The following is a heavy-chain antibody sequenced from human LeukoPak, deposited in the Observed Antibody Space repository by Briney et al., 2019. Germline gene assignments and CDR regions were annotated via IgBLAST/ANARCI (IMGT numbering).Heavy chain of an antibody. D-gene: IGHD3-16*01. CDR3: ARRLGTYLFDY. V-gene: IGHV4-38-2*01. J-gene: IGHJ4*02. CDR1: GYCIKNGYY. CDR2: IHHSGTT. Sequence: SWTLSLTCAVSGYCIKNGYYWAWIRQPPGKGLEWIGSIHHSGTTYYNPSVKSRVTISVDTSKNQFSLKLTSVTAADTAVYYCARRLGTYLFDYWGQGTLVTVSS.